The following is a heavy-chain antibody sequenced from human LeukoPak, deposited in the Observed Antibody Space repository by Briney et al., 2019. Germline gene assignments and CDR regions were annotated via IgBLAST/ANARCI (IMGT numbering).Heavy chain of an antibody. Sequence: GGSLSLSCATSGFTFSSYTMTWVRQSSGKGLEWVSIINPSGGATFYADSVKGRFTVFRDNSRYTLFLQMQGLRAEDTAVYYCTSQTYKGSARYYSDYWGQGTLVTVSS. D-gene: IGHD1-1*01. CDR3: TSQTYKGSARYYSDY. J-gene: IGHJ4*02. V-gene: IGHV3-23*01. CDR2: INPSGGAT. CDR1: GFTFSSYT.